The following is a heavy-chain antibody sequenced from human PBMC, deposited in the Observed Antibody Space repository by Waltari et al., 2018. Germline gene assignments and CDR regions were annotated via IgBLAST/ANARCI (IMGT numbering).Heavy chain of an antibody. J-gene: IGHJ4*02. Sequence: EVQLVESGGGLVQPGGSMRLSAGGSGFTFRSYWMHWVRQVPGKGLVWVSRINPDGSTINYADAVRGRFTISRDSAKNTLYLQMNSLRAEDTAVYYCTKDTFGEYDSWGQGTLVTVSS. CDR3: TKDTFGEYDS. CDR1: GFTFRSYW. CDR2: INPDGSTI. D-gene: IGHD3-10*01. V-gene: IGHV3-74*01.